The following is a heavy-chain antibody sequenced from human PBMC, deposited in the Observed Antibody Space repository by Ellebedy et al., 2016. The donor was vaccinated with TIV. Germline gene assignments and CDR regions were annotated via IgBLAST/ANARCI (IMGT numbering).Heavy chain of an antibody. CDR2: ISAYNGNT. V-gene: IGHV1-18*01. Sequence: ASVKVSCKASGYTFTSYGISWVRQAPGQGLEWMGWISAYNGNTNYAQKLQGRVTMTTDTSTSTAYMELRSLRSDDTAVYYCARGIVVVPAGGPMDVWGQGTTVTVSS. CDR3: ARGIVVVPAGGPMDV. J-gene: IGHJ6*02. D-gene: IGHD2-2*01. CDR1: GYTFTSYG.